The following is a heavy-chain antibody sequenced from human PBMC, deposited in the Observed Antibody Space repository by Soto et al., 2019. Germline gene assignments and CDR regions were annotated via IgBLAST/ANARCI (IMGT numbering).Heavy chain of an antibody. CDR1: GDSISNYY. D-gene: IGHD6-13*01. Sequence: SETLSLTCTVSGDSISNYYWSWIRQPPGKGLEWIGYIYYSGSTNYNPSLKSRVTISVDTSKNQFSLKLSSVTAADTAVYYCARHLWVGSSWYLGAFDIRGQGTMVTVSS. J-gene: IGHJ3*02. CDR2: IYYSGST. CDR3: ARHLWVGSSWYLGAFDI. V-gene: IGHV4-59*08.